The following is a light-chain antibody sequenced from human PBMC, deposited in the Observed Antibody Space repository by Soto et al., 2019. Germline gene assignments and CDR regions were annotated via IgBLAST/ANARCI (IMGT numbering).Light chain of an antibody. CDR2: KAS. V-gene: IGKV1-5*03. Sequence: DIQMTQSPSTLSASVGDKVTITCRASQSISNWLAWYQQKPGKAPKLLIYKASSLESGVPSRFSGSGSGTEFTLTISSLQPDDFATYYCQQSNSYSTFGQGTKVEIQ. CDR3: QQSNSYST. CDR1: QSISNW. J-gene: IGKJ1*01.